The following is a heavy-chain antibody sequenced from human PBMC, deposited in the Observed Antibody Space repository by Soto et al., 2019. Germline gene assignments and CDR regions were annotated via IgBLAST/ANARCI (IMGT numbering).Heavy chain of an antibody. CDR2: IWYDGSNK. J-gene: IGHJ4*02. CDR1: GFTFSSYG. D-gene: IGHD3-3*01. V-gene: IGHV3-33*01. Sequence: PGGSLRLSCAASGFTFSSYGMHWVRQAPGKGLEWVAVIWYDGSNKYYADSVKGRFTISRDNSKNTLYLQMNSLRAEDTAVYYCARAHDLYYFDYWGQGTLVTVSS. CDR3: ARAHDLYYFDY.